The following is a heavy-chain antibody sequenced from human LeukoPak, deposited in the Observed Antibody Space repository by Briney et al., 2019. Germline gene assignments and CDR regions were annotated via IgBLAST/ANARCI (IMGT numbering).Heavy chain of an antibody. Sequence: SGGSLRLSCVASGFSFSTYGMNWVRQAPGKGLEWVALISYVGSNKYYADSVKGRFTISRDNSKNTLYLQMDSLRGDDTAVYYCAKSERYKSGWYEYFFDFWGQGTQVTVSP. V-gene: IGHV3-30*18. CDR1: GFSFSTYG. CDR2: ISYVGSNK. J-gene: IGHJ4*02. D-gene: IGHD6-19*01. CDR3: AKSERYKSGWYEYFFDF.